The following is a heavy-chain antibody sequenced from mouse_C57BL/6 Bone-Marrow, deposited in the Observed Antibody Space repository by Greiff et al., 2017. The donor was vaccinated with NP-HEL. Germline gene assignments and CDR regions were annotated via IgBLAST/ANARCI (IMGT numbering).Heavy chain of an antibody. V-gene: IGHV1-26*01. CDR3: ASYGYRNY. CDR2: INPNNGGT. D-gene: IGHD2-2*01. J-gene: IGHJ2*01. Sequence: EVQLQQSGPELVKPGASVKISCKASGYTFTDYYMNWVKQSHGKSLEWIGDINPNNGGTSYNQKFKGKATLTVDKSSSTAYMELRSLTSEDSAVYYCASYGYRNYWGQGTTLTVSS. CDR1: GYTFTDYY.